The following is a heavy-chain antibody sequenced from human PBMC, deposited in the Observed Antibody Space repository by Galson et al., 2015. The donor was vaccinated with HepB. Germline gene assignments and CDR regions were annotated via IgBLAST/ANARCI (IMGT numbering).Heavy chain of an antibody. CDR2: ISGGAGTI. J-gene: IGHJ4*02. CDR3: ARVGYSSGWNYFDY. Sequence: SLRLSCAASGFTFSSFEMNWVRQAPGQGLEWVSYISGGAGTIYYADSVKGRFTISRDNAKKSLYLQMNSLRAEDTAVYYCARVGYSSGWNYFDYWGQGTLVTVSS. D-gene: IGHD6-19*01. V-gene: IGHV3-48*03. CDR1: GFTFSSFE.